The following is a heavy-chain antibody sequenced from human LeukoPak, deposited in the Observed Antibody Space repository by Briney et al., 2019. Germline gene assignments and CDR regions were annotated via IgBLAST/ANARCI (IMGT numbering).Heavy chain of an antibody. V-gene: IGHV4-59*01. Sequence: PSETLSLTCTLSGGSISSYYWSWIRQPPGKGLEWIGYIYYSGSTNYNPSLKSRVTISVDTSKNQFSLKLSSVTAADTAVYYCAIIYYDTGAFGIWGQGTMVTVSS. CDR2: IYYSGST. CDR3: AIIYYDTGAFGI. J-gene: IGHJ3*02. CDR1: GGSISSYY. D-gene: IGHD3-22*01.